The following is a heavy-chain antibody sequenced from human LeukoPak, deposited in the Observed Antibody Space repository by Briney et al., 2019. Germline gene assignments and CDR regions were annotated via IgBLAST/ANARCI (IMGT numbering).Heavy chain of an antibody. D-gene: IGHD3-10*01. V-gene: IGHV4-4*07. J-gene: IGHJ3*02. CDR2: TYTSGST. CDR1: GGSISSYY. CDR3: ARFAHPGGVSYYGSGYDAFDI. Sequence: PSETLSLACTVSGGSISSYYWSWIRQPAGKGLEWIGRTYTSGSTNYNPSLKSRVTMSVDTSKNQFSLKLSSVTAADTAVYYCARFAHPGGVSYYGSGYDAFDIWGQGTMVTVSS.